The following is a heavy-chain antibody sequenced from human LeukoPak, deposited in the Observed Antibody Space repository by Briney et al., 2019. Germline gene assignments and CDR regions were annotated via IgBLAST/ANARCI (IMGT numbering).Heavy chain of an antibody. CDR2: TFYRSKWYN. J-gene: IGHJ3*02. CDR3: AREVSGPRAFDI. D-gene: IGHD1-26*01. V-gene: IGHV6-1*01. Sequence: SQTLSLTCAISGDSVSSNSAAWNWVRQSPSRGLEWLGRTFYRSKWYNDYAVSVKSRITINPDTSKNQFSLKLSSVTAADTAVYYCAREVSGPRAFDIWGQGTMVTVSS. CDR1: GDSVSSNSAA.